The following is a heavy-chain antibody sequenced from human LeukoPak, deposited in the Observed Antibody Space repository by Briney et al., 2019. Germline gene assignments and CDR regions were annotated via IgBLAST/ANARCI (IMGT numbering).Heavy chain of an antibody. CDR1: GYTLTGYY. V-gene: IGHV1-2*06. J-gene: IGHJ4*02. D-gene: IGHD3-10*01. CDR2: INPNSGGT. Sequence: ASVKVSCKASGYTLTGYYMHWVRQAPGQGLEWMGRINPNSGGTNYAQKFQGRVTLTRDTSISTAYMELSSLRSDDTAVYYCARGRRDGSGSYFVDYWGQGTLFIVST. CDR3: ARGRRDGSGSYFVDY.